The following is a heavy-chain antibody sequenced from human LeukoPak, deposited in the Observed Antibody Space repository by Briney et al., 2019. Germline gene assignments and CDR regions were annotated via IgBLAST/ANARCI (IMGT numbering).Heavy chain of an antibody. D-gene: IGHD3-10*01. CDR2: ISGGST. J-gene: IGHJ6*03. V-gene: IGHV3-38-3*01. CDR3: AKDSGRTDAFGTSSPYYMDV. CDR1: GFTVSSNE. Sequence: GGSLRLSCAASGFTVSSNEMSWVRQAPGKGLERVSSISGGSTYYADSRKGRFTISRDNSKNTLHLQMNSLRAEDTAVYYCAKDSGRTDAFGTSSPYYMDVWGKGTTVTISS.